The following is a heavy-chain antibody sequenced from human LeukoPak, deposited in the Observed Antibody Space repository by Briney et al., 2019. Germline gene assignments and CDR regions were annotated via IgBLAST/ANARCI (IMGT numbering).Heavy chain of an antibody. V-gene: IGHV4-39*07. D-gene: IGHD5-18*01. Sequence: SETLSLTCTVSGGSISGSSYYWGWIRQPPWKGLEWIGSVYYSGSTYYNPSLKSRVTISVDTSKNQFSLKLSSVTAADTAVYYCARVGYSYGSHYFDYWGQGTLVTVSS. CDR2: VYYSGST. J-gene: IGHJ4*02. CDR1: GGSISGSSYY. CDR3: ARVGYSYGSHYFDY.